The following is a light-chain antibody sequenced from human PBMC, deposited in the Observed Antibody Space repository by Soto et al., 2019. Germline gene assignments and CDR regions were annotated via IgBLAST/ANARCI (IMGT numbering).Light chain of an antibody. J-gene: IGKJ1*01. Sequence: DIQMTQSPSSLSASVGDRVTITCRASQTISSYLNWYQQKPGKAPKLLIYAASSLQSGVPSRFGGSGSGTDFTLTISSLQPEDFATYFCQQSYSRPRTFGQGTKVDIK. CDR1: QTISSY. CDR2: AAS. CDR3: QQSYSRPRT. V-gene: IGKV1-39*01.